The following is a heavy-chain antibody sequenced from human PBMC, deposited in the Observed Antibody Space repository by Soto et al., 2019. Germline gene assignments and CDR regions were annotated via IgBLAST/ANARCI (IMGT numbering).Heavy chain of an antibody. Sequence: QEHLVESGGGVIQPGKSLRLSCTASGFTFSGYAMYWVRQAPGKGLEWVAVVSYTGNNKYYADSVKGRFSISKDNSKNTLFLEVASLRGEDTAVYYCSRDRGGRSSLFAMDVWGQGTTVTVSS. CDR1: GFTFSGYA. J-gene: IGHJ6*02. D-gene: IGHD6-6*01. CDR3: SRDRGGRSSLFAMDV. V-gene: IGHV3-30*04. CDR2: VSYTGNNK.